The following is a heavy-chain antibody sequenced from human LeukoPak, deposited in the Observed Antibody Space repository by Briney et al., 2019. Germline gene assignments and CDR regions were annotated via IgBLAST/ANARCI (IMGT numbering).Heavy chain of an antibody. CDR2: IYYSGST. CDR3: ARLDGYSSGWFDY. CDR1: GGSISSSSYY. J-gene: IGHJ4*02. Sequence: SQTLSLTCTVSGGSISSSSYYWAWIRQPPGKGLEWIGSIYYSGSTYYNPSLKSRVTISVDTSKNQFSLRLSSVTAADTAVYCCARLDGYSSGWFDYWGQGTLVTVSS. D-gene: IGHD6-19*01. V-gene: IGHV4-39*01.